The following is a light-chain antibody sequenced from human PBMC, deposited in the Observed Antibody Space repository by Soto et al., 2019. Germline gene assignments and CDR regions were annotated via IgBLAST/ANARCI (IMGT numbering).Light chain of an antibody. Sequence: QSVLTQPASVSGSPGQSITISCTGTSSDVGGYNYVSWYQQHPGKAPKLMIYDVSYRPSGVSNRFSGSKSGNTASLTISGLQAEDEADYYCTTYTSSSTWVFGGGTQLTVL. V-gene: IGLV2-14*01. CDR3: TTYTSSSTWV. J-gene: IGLJ7*01. CDR2: DVS. CDR1: SSDVGGYNY.